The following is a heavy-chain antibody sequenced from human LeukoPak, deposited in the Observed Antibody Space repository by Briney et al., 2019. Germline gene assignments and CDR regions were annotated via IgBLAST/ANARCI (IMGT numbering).Heavy chain of an antibody. D-gene: IGHD1-14*01. CDR2: ISHDGNDK. Sequence: PGRSLRLSCAASGFTLRSYGMHWVRQAPGKGLEWVSVISHDGNDKYYGDSLKGRFTISRDNSKNTLYLQMNSLRAEDTAVYYCARDAGTWGYGYNFDYWGQGTLVSVS. CDR1: GFTLRSYG. J-gene: IGHJ4*02. V-gene: IGHV3-30*03. CDR3: ARDAGTWGYGYNFDY.